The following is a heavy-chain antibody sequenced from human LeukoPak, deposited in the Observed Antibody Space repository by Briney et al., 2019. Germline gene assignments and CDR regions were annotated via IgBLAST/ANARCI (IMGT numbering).Heavy chain of an antibody. CDR2: IYYSGST. CDR3: ARVRSSGEPHLDF. CDR1: GGSISSYY. D-gene: IGHD3-10*01. J-gene: IGHJ4*02. Sequence: SGTLSLTCTVSGGSISSYYWSWIRQPPGKGLEWIGYIYYSGSTNYNSSLKSLVTTSVDTTNNLFSLKLSAVTAADTVVYYGARVRSSGEPHLDFWGQGTLVTVSS. V-gene: IGHV4-59*01.